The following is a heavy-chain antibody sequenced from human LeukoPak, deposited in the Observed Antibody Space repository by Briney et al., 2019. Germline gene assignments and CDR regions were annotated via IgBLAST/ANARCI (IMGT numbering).Heavy chain of an antibody. Sequence: SETLSLTCAVYGGSFSGYYWSWIRQPPGKGLEWIGEINHSGSTNYNPSLKSRVTISVDTSKNQFSLKLSSVTAADTAVYYCAKVGAYGDYPRHDYWGQGTLVTVSS. J-gene: IGHJ4*02. D-gene: IGHD4-17*01. CDR3: AKVGAYGDYPRHDY. V-gene: IGHV4-34*01. CDR1: GGSFSGYY. CDR2: INHSGST.